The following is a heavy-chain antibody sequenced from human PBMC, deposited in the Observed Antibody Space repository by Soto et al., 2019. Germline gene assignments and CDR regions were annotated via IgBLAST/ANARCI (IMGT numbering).Heavy chain of an antibody. CDR1: GFTFSSYD. V-gene: IGHV3-13*04. CDR3: ARAIDYDILTGYPAPPDY. CDR2: IGTAGDT. Sequence: PGGSLRLSCAASGFTFSSYDMHWVRQATGKVLEWGSAIGTAGDTYYPGSVKGRFTISRENAKNSLYLQMNSLRAGDTAVYYCARAIDYDILTGYPAPPDYWGQGTLVTVSS. J-gene: IGHJ4*02. D-gene: IGHD3-9*01.